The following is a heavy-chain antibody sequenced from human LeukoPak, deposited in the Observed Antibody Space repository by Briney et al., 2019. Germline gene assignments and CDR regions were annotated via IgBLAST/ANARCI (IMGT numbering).Heavy chain of an antibody. V-gene: IGHV3-7*01. Sequence: GGSLRLSCAASGFTFSSYAMSWVRQAPGKGLEWVANIKQDGSEKYYVDSVKGRFTISRDNAKNSLYLQMNSLRAEDTAVYYCARAAEQWLVGDWFDPWGQGTLVTVSS. D-gene: IGHD6-19*01. CDR2: IKQDGSEK. CDR3: ARAAEQWLVGDWFDP. J-gene: IGHJ5*02. CDR1: GFTFSSYA.